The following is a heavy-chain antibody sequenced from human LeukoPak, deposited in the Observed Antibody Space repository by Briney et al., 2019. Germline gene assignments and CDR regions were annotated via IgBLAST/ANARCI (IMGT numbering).Heavy chain of an antibody. D-gene: IGHD3-10*01. CDR1: GGSVSSGSYY. J-gene: IGHJ4*02. CDR2: IYYSGST. Sequence: PSETLSLTCTVSGGSVSSGSYYWSWIRQPPGKGLEWIGYIYYSGSTNYNPSLKSRVTISVDTSKNQFSLKLSSVTAADTAVYYCARVGFGLFDYWGQGTLVTVSS. V-gene: IGHV4-61*01. CDR3: ARVGFGLFDY.